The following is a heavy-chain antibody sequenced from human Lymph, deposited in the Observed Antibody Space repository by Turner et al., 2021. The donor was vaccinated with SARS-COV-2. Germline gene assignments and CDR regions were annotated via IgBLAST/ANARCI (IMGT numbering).Heavy chain of an antibody. CDR1: GGSISSGGYY. CDR2: IYYSGST. CDR3: ARDYGGNSNYFGY. Sequence: QVQLQESGPGLVKPSPTLSLTCTVSGGSISSGGYYWSWTRQHPGKGLEWIGYIYYSGSTYYNPSLKSRVTISVDTSKNQFSLKLSSVTAADTAVYYCARDYGGNSNYFGYWGQGTLVTVSS. D-gene: IGHD4-17*01. V-gene: IGHV4-31*03. J-gene: IGHJ4*02.